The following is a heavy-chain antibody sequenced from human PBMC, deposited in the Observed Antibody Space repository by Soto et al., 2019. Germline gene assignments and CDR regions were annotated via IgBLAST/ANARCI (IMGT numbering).Heavy chain of an antibody. D-gene: IGHD5-12*01. J-gene: IGHJ5*02. CDR1: GDSVSSNSAA. CDR2: TYYRSKWYN. CDR3: ARGVGIVATNWFDP. Sequence: QSQTLSLTCAISGDSVSSNSAAWNWIRQSPSRGLEWLGRTYYRSKWYNDYTVSVKSRITINPDTSKNQFSLQLNSVTPEDTAVYYCARGVGIVATNWFDPWGQGTLVTVSS. V-gene: IGHV6-1*01.